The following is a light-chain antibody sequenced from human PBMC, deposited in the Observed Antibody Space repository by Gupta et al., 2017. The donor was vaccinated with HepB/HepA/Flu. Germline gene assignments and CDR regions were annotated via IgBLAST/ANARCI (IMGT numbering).Light chain of an antibody. CDR3: MNGHNNGWV. CDR1: SGINVGTYI. V-gene: IGLV5-45*02. Sequence: QAVLPQPSSLSASPGASASLTCTLRSGINVGTYIIYSYQQKSGSPPPDPPRYKSVSDKRQGSGVPSRFSASKDASTTAGISLIAGLQAEDEAYYYRMNGHNNGWVFGGGTKLTVL. CDR2: YKSVSDK. J-gene: IGLJ3*02.